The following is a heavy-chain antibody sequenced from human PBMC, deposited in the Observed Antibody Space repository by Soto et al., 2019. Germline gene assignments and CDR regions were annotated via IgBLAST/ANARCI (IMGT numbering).Heavy chain of an antibody. CDR3: ARHGSN. J-gene: IGHJ4*02. CDR2: IYYSGIT. CDR1: GVSISNSSYY. Sequence: PSETLSLTCTVSGVSISNSSYYWGWIRRPPGKGLEWIGTIYYSGITYYNPSLKSRVTISVDTSKKQFSLKLTSVTAADTGVYYCARHGSNWGQGTLVTVSS. V-gene: IGHV4-39*01.